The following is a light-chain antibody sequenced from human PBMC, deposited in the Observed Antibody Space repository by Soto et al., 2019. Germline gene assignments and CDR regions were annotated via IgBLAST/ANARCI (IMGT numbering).Light chain of an antibody. CDR3: QQSNNMPLT. J-gene: IGKJ4*01. V-gene: IGKV1-5*01. CDR1: QSISSW. CDR2: GAS. Sequence: DIQMTQSPSTLSASVGDRVTITCRASQSISSWLAWYQQKPGKAPRLLIYGASSLQSGVPLRFSGSGSGTDFTLTISSLQPEDVGHYYCQQSNNMPLTFGGGTRVEIK.